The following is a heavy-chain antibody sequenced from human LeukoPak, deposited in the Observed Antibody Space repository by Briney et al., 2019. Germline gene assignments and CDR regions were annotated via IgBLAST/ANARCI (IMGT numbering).Heavy chain of an antibody. Sequence: SETLSLTCSVSGGSMNTFYWTWIRQPPGKGLEWIGYIYYSGSTNYNPSLKSRVTILVDTSKNQFSLKLSSVTAADTAVYYCARAPFLYDFWSGTPRNWYFDLWGRGTLVTVSS. J-gene: IGHJ2*01. CDR3: ARAPFLYDFWSGTPRNWYFDL. CDR1: GGSMNTFY. V-gene: IGHV4-59*01. CDR2: IYYSGST. D-gene: IGHD3-3*01.